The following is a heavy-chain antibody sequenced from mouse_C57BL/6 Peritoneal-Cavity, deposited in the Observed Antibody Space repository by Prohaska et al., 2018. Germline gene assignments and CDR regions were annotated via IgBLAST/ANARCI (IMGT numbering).Heavy chain of an antibody. CDR1: GYTFTYYY. D-gene: IGHD2-5*01. J-gene: IGHJ3*01. CDR2: INPNNGGT. V-gene: IGHV1-26*01. Sequence: EFQLQQSGPELVKPGSSLNISCKASGYTFTYYYMNLVNQIHGKSLEWIGDINPNNGGTSYNQKFKGKDTLTVGKTSSKAYKKLRSMTSEDAAVYYCGRCGAYYSKRDFDYWGQGTLVTVSA. CDR3: GRCGAYYSKRDFDY.